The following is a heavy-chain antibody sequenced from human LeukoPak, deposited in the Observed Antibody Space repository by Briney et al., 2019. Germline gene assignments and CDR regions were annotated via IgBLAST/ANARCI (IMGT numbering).Heavy chain of an antibody. J-gene: IGHJ4*02. CDR1: GYTFTGYY. CDR2: IIPIFGTA. Sequence: SVKVSCKASGYTFTGYYMHWVRQAPGQGLEWMGGIIPIFGTANYAQKFQGRVTITADESTSTAYMELSSLRSEDTAVYYCARLNYYDSSDYDDYWGQGTLVTVSS. CDR3: ARLNYYDSSDYDDY. D-gene: IGHD3-22*01. V-gene: IGHV1-69*13.